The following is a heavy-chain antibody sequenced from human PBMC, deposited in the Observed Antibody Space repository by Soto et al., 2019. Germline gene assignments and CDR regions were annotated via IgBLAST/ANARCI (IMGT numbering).Heavy chain of an antibody. V-gene: IGHV4-4*02. CDR1: GGSISTSNW. D-gene: IGHD3-16*01. CDR3: ARDRVMLTFGGASEEWGIDS. J-gene: IGHJ4*02. Sequence: SETLSLTCAFSGGSISTSNWWIWVRQPPGKGLEWIGEVYHSGPTYYNPSLKSRVTISVDTSKNQFSLKLNSVTAADTAVYYCARDRVMLTFGGASEEWGIDSWGPGTLVTVSS. CDR2: VYHSGPT.